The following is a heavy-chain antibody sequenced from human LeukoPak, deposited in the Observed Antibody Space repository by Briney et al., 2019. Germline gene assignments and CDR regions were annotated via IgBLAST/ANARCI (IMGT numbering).Heavy chain of an antibody. J-gene: IGHJ4*02. CDR3: SKGFGSGFDY. D-gene: IGHD1-26*01. Sequence: GGSLRLSCAASGFTFSSYGMHWVRQAPGKGLEWVAVIWYDGSNKYYADSVKGRFTISRDNSKNSLYLQMNGLRAEDTAVYYCSKGFGSGFDYWGQGTLVTVSS. V-gene: IGHV3-33*06. CDR2: IWYDGSNK. CDR1: GFTFSSYG.